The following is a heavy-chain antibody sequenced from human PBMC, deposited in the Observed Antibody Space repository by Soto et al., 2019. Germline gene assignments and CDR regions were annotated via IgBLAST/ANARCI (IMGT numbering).Heavy chain of an antibody. CDR1: GYSFTSYW. CDR3: ARHRGSAAGTWGWFDP. J-gene: IGHJ5*02. D-gene: IGHD6-13*01. CDR2: IYPGDSDT. V-gene: IGHV5-51*01. Sequence: LKISCKGSGYSFTSYWIGWVRQMPGKGLEWMGIIYPGDSDTRYSPSFQGQVTISADKSISTAYLQWSSLKASDTAMYYCARHRGSAAGTWGWFDPWGQGTLVTVSS.